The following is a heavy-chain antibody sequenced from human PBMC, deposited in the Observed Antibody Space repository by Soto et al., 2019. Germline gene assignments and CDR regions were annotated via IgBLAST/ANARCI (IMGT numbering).Heavy chain of an antibody. CDR3: ARDSGIVAAGRFSFDP. V-gene: IGHV3-9*01. J-gene: IGHJ5*02. D-gene: IGHD6-13*01. Sequence: EVQLVESGGGLVQPGRSLRLSCAASGFTFNDFAMHWDRQAPGKGLEWVASIDWNGANIAYAASVEGRFTISRDNVKNSLFLQMNSLRAEDTAFYFCARDSGIVAAGRFSFDPRGQGTLVTVSS. CDR2: IDWNGANI. CDR1: GFTFNDFA.